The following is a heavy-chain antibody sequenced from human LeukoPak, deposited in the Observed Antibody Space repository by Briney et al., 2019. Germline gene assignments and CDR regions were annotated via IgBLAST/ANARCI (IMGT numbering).Heavy chain of an antibody. D-gene: IGHD2-2*01. J-gene: IGHJ5*02. CDR3: ARKRLGYCSSTSCPPDNWFDP. CDR1: GGSISSSSYY. Sequence: PSETLSLTCTVSGGSISSSSYYWGWIRQPPGKGLEWIGSIYYSGSTYYNPSLKSRVTISVDTSKNQFSLKLSSVTAADTAVYYCARKRLGYCSSTSCPPDNWFDPWGQGTLVTVSS. V-gene: IGHV4-39*07. CDR2: IYYSGST.